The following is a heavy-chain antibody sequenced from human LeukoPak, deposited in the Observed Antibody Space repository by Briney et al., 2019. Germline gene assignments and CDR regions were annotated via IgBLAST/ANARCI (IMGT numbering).Heavy chain of an antibody. CDR3: AREWRDYGGRTGMVFFDY. Sequence: GASVKVSCKASGYTFTSYGISWVRQAPGQGLEWMGWISAYNGNTNYAQKLQGRVTMTTDTSTSTAYMELRSLRSDDTAVYYCAREWRDYGGRTGMVFFDYWGQGTLVTVSS. D-gene: IGHD4-17*01. J-gene: IGHJ4*02. V-gene: IGHV1-18*01. CDR2: ISAYNGNT. CDR1: GYTFTSYG.